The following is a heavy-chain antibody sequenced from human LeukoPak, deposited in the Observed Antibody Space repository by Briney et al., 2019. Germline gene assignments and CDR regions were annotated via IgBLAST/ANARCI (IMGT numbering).Heavy chain of an antibody. CDR3: ARMFSGSYHFEY. Sequence: GGSLRLSCAASGFISNSYWMSWVRQAPGKGLEWVANIKQDGSEKNYVDSVKGRFTISRDNAKNSLYLQMNTLRAEDTAVYYCARMFSGSYHFEYWGQGTLGTVSS. J-gene: IGHJ4*02. CDR1: GFISNSYW. CDR2: IKQDGSEK. D-gene: IGHD1-26*01. V-gene: IGHV3-7*01.